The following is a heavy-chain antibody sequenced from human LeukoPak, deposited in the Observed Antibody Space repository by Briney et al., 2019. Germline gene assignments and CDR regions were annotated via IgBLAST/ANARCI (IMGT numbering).Heavy chain of an antibody. J-gene: IGHJ4*02. V-gene: IGHV3-30*18. CDR1: GFTFSSYG. CDR3: AKDPYYYDSSDEYY. CDR2: ISYDGSNK. D-gene: IGHD3-22*01. Sequence: GRSLRLSCAASGFTFSSYGMHWVRQAPGKGLEWGAVISYDGSNKYYADSVKGRLTISRDNSKNTLYLQMNSLRAEDTAVYYCAKDPYYYDSSDEYYWGQGTLVTVSS.